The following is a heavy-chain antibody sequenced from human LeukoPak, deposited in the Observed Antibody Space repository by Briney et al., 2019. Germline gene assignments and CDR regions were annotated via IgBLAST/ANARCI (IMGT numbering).Heavy chain of an antibody. CDR3: ARALRRNSGYYVSDY. CDR1: GYTFTGYY. Sequence: ASVKVSCKASGYTFTGYYMHWVRQAPGQGLEWMGWINPNSGGTNYAQKFQGRVTMTRDTSISTAYMELSRLRSGDTAVYYCARALRRNSGYYVSDYWGQGTLVTVSS. V-gene: IGHV1-2*02. J-gene: IGHJ4*02. CDR2: INPNSGGT. D-gene: IGHD3-22*01.